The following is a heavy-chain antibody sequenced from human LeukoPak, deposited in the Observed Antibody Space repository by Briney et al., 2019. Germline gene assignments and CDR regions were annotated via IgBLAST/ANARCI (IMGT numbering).Heavy chain of an antibody. V-gene: IGHV3-9*01. CDR2: ISWNSGSI. CDR3: ARYGYSSNDYFDY. J-gene: IGHJ4*02. CDR1: GFTFDDYA. Sequence: GRSLRLSCAASGFTFDDYAMHWVRQAPGKGLEWVSGISWNSGSIGYADSVKGRFTISRDNAKNSLYLQMNSLRAEDTAVYYCARYGYSSNDYFDYWGQGTLVTVSS. D-gene: IGHD6-19*01.